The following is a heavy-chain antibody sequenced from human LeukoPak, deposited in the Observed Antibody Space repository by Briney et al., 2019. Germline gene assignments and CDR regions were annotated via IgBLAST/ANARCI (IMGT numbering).Heavy chain of an antibody. CDR2: INVAGNT. CDR3: TRGPELYGTWYFDL. D-gene: IGHD1-7*01. J-gene: IGHJ2*01. V-gene: IGHV3-13*01. CDR1: GFTLSSHD. Sequence: PGGSLRLSCAASGFTLSSHDVHWVRQVPGKGLEWNSAINVAGNTYYSDSVKGRFTVSRDNSKNSVHLQMTSLRAGDTAVYHCTRGPELYGTWYFDLWGRGTQVTVSS.